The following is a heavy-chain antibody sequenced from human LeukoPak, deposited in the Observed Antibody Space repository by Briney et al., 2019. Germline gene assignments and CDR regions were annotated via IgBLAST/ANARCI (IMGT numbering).Heavy chain of an antibody. Sequence: GGSLRLSCAASGSTFSNYEMNWVRQAPGKGLEWVTYISSSGSTLYYADSVKGRFTISRDNAKNSLYLQTNSLRAEGTAVYYCARYRSDDFGAFDIWGQGTMVTVSS. D-gene: IGHD4/OR15-4a*01. CDR2: ISSSGSTL. J-gene: IGHJ3*02. CDR3: ARYRSDDFGAFDI. CDR1: GSTFSNYE. V-gene: IGHV3-48*03.